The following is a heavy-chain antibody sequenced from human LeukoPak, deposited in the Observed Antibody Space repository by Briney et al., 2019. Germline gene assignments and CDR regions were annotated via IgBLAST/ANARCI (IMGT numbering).Heavy chain of an antibody. CDR3: AREWDIAAAGTDFDY. CDR1: GYTFTSYG. J-gene: IGHJ4*02. CDR2: ISAYNGNT. Sequence: ASVKVSCKASGYTFTSYGISWVRQAPGQGLEWMGWISAYNGNTNYAQKLQGRVTTTTDTSTSTAYMELRSLRSDDTAVYYCAREWDIAAAGTDFDYWGQGTLVTVSS. D-gene: IGHD6-13*01. V-gene: IGHV1-18*01.